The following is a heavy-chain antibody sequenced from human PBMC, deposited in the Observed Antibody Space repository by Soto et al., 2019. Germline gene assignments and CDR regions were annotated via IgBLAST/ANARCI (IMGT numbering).Heavy chain of an antibody. Sequence: QVQLVESGGGVVQPGRSLRLSCAASGFTFSTYGMHWVRQAPGKGLEWVAVMSYDGNNKYYADSVKGRFTISRDNSNNTLLRKLNSWRAADTAVYYCAREHLPSRVPTPGYWCQGPRSTVSP. V-gene: IGHV3-30*03. CDR2: MSYDGNNK. CDR1: GFTFSTYG. J-gene: IGHJ4*02. CDR3: AREHLPSRVPTPGY.